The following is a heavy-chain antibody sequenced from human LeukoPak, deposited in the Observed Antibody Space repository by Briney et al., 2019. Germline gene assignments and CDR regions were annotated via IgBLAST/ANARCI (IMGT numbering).Heavy chain of an antibody. CDR2: IYYSGST. J-gene: IGHJ4*02. D-gene: IGHD3-10*01. CDR1: GGSISSHY. Sequence: SETLSLTCTVSGGSISSHYWSWIRQPPGKGLEWIGYIYYSGSTNYNPSLKSRVTISVDTSKKQISLKLRSVTAADAAVYYCARAASYFYGSGIDSWGQGTQVIVSS. V-gene: IGHV4-59*11. CDR3: ARAASYFYGSGIDS.